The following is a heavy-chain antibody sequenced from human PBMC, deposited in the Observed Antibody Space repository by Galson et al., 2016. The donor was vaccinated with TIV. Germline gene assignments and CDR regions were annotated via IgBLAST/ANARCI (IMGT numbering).Heavy chain of an antibody. V-gene: IGHV3-9*01. Sequence: SLRLSCAASGFTFDDYALHWARRGPGKGLEWVSSISWNGGVVGYADSVKGRFTISRDNAKNSLYLQMSNLRTDDTAVYFCCKGSGDAPYYFYMDVWGEGTTVIVSS. D-gene: IGHD2-21*01. CDR1: GFTFDDYA. J-gene: IGHJ6*03. CDR3: CKGSGDAPYYFYMDV. CDR2: ISWNGGVV.